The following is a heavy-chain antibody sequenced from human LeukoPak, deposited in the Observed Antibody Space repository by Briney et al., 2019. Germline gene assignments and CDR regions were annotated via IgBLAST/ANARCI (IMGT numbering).Heavy chain of an antibody. CDR2: IYSGGST. V-gene: IGHV3-53*01. CDR3: ARVLWFGEVSHFDY. J-gene: IGHJ4*02. Sequence: PGGSLRLSCAASGVTVSSNYMSWVRQAPGKGLEWVSLIYSGGSTYYADSVKGRFTISRDKSKNTLYLQMNSLRAEDTAIYYCARVLWFGEVSHFDYWGQGTLVTVSS. D-gene: IGHD3-10*01. CDR1: GVTVSSNY.